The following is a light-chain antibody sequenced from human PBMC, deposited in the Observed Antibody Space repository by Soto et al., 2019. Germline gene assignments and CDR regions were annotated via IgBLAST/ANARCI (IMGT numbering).Light chain of an antibody. J-gene: IGLJ3*02. Sequence: QSALTHPASVSGSPGQSITISCTGSSNDVGIYNYVSWYQQHPGKAPRLIIYEVTNRPSGVSDRFSGSKSDNTASLTISGLQAEDEADYYCSSYTITSTWVFGGGTKLTVL. CDR3: SSYTITSTWV. CDR2: EVT. CDR1: SNDVGIYNY. V-gene: IGLV2-14*01.